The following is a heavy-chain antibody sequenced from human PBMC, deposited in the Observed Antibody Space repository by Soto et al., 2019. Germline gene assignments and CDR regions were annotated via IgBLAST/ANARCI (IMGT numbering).Heavy chain of an antibody. Sequence: EVQLLESGGGLVQPGGSPRLSCAASGFTFNNYAMSWVRQAPGKGLEWVSSISGNSGSTYYADSVKGRFTISRDNSKNTLYREMNSLRAEDTAVYYCAKVIVVIAAAGDYFDYWGQGTLVTVSS. V-gene: IGHV3-23*01. J-gene: IGHJ4*02. D-gene: IGHD2-15*01. CDR2: ISGNSGST. CDR1: GFTFNNYA. CDR3: AKVIVVIAAAGDYFDY.